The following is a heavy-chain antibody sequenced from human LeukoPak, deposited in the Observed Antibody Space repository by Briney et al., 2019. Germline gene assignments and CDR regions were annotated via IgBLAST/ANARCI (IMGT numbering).Heavy chain of an antibody. D-gene: IGHD4-17*01. Sequence: PSETLSLTCAVSGVSFDDYYWSWVRQTPGKGLEWPGEINHSGYTNDSPSLKGRVTLSIDTSNKQFSLNLRSVTVADAGIYYCTRMTTGHDYWGQGTLVTVSS. V-gene: IGHV4-34*01. J-gene: IGHJ4*02. CDR3: TRMTTGHDY. CDR2: INHSGYT. CDR1: GVSFDDYY.